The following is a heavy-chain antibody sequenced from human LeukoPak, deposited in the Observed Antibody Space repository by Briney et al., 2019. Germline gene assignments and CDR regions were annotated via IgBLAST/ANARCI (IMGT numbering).Heavy chain of an antibody. Sequence: ASVNVSCKASGYTFTGYYMHWVRQAPGQGREWMGWINPNSGGTNYAEKSQGRVTMTRDTSISTAYMELSKLRSDDAAVYYCAREVGSSILTSYYFDYWGQGTLVTVSS. V-gene: IGHV1-2*02. D-gene: IGHD6-6*01. CDR1: GYTFTGYY. CDR3: AREVGSSILTSYYFDY. J-gene: IGHJ4*02. CDR2: INPNSGGT.